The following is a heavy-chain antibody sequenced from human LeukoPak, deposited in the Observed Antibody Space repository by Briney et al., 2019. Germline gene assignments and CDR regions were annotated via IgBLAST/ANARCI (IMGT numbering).Heavy chain of an antibody. Sequence: GGSLRLSCAASGFTFSSYEMNWLRQAPGTGLEWVSYISSSGSTIYYADSVKGRFTISRDNAKNSLYLQMNSLRAEDTAVYYFAELGITMIGGVWGKGTTVTISS. CDR3: AELGITMIGGV. D-gene: IGHD3-10*02. CDR2: ISSSGSTI. CDR1: GFTFSSYE. V-gene: IGHV3-48*03. J-gene: IGHJ6*04.